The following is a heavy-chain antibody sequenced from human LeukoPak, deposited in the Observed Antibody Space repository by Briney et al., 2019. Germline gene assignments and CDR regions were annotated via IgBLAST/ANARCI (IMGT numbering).Heavy chain of an antibody. Sequence: GGSLRLSCAASGFTFSNHGMHWVRQAPGKGLEWVALIWYDGSNKEYAESVKGRFTISRDNSKNTLYLQMNSLRVEDTAVYYCARGDQLLNDWGQGTLVTVSS. CDR3: ARGDQLLND. CDR2: IWYDGSNK. J-gene: IGHJ4*02. D-gene: IGHD2-2*01. CDR1: GFTFSNHG. V-gene: IGHV3-33*01.